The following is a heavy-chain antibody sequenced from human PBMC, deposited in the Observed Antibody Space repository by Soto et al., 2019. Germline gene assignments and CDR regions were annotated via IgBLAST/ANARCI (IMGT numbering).Heavy chain of an antibody. J-gene: IGHJ4*02. CDR3: QRRTYSANRNFDF. Sequence: GESLKISCQTSGYVFKSYYINWVRQVPGKGLEWVGRIDPGDSESNYSPSFQGCVTISVDTSISTAYLQWTNLQASDTAMYYCQRRTYSANRNFDFWGQGSLVTVSS. V-gene: IGHV5-10-1*01. D-gene: IGHD4-4*01. CDR2: IDPGDSES. CDR1: GYVFKSYY.